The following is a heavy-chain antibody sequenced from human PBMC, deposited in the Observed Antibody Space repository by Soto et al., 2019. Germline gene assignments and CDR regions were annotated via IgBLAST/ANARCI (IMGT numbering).Heavy chain of an antibody. V-gene: IGHV1-69*01. CDR1: GGTFSSYA. D-gene: IGHD2-15*01. Sequence: QVQLVQSGAEVKKPGSSVKVSCKASGGTFSSYAISWVRQAPGQGLEWMGGIIPIFGTANYAQKFQGRVTITADESTSTAYMEVSSLRSEDTAVYYCARRGVVVAATRNYYYYGMDVWGQGTTVTVSS. J-gene: IGHJ6*02. CDR3: ARRGVVVAATRNYYYYGMDV. CDR2: IIPIFGTA.